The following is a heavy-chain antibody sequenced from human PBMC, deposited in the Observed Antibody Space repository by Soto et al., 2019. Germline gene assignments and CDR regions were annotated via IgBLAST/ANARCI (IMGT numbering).Heavy chain of an antibody. CDR1: GGSISSSSYY. CDR3: ARLGATKNYYYGVDV. Sequence: QLRLQESGPGLVKPSETLTLTCTVSGGSISSSSYYWGWIRQPPGKGLEWIGTIYYSGSTYYNPSRKSRVTISVDTSKNQFSLKLGSVTAADTAVYYCARLGATKNYYYGVDVWGQGTTVTVSS. J-gene: IGHJ6*02. CDR2: IYYSGST. V-gene: IGHV4-39*01. D-gene: IGHD1-26*01.